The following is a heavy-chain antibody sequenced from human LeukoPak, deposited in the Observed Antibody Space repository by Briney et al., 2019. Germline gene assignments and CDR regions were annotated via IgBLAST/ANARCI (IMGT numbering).Heavy chain of an antibody. V-gene: IGHV3-48*03. D-gene: IGHD3-22*01. J-gene: IGHJ3*02. Sequence: GGSLRLSCAASGFTFSSYEMNWVRQAPGKGLEWVSYISSSGSTIYYADSVKGRFTISRDNAKNSLYLQMNSLRAEDTAVYYCARESSGGYYFDVLDIWGQGTMVTVSS. CDR1: GFTFSSYE. CDR2: ISSSGSTI. CDR3: ARESSGGYYFDVLDI.